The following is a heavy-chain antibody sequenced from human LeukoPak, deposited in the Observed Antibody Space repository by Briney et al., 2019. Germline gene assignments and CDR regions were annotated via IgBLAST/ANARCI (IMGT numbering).Heavy chain of an antibody. J-gene: IGHJ4*02. D-gene: IGHD3-22*01. CDR1: GFTFSSYA. Sequence: PGGSLRLSCAASGFTFSSYAMHWVRQAPGKGLEWVAVISYDGSNKYYADSVKGRFTISRDNSKNTLYLQMNSLRAEDTAVYYCARVPLSYYYDSSGYYNPPGYWGQGTLVTVSS. CDR3: ARVPLSYYYDSSGYYNPPGY. V-gene: IGHV3-30-3*01. CDR2: ISYDGSNK.